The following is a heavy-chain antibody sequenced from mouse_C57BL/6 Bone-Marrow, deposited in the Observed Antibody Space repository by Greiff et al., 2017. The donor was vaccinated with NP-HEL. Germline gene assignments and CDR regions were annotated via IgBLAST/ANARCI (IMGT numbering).Heavy chain of an antibody. CDR2: IDPANGNT. CDR3: ARRSNFRLTYAMDY. CDR1: GYNFTNSY. Sequence: VQLQQSVAELVRPGASVKLSCTASGYNFTNSYMHWVKQRPEQGLEWIGRIDPANGNTKYDQKFQSKATITADTSSNTAYLQLSSLTSEDTAIYYCARRSNFRLTYAMDYWGQGTTVTGSS. J-gene: IGHJ4*01. D-gene: IGHD2-5*01. V-gene: IGHV14-3*01.